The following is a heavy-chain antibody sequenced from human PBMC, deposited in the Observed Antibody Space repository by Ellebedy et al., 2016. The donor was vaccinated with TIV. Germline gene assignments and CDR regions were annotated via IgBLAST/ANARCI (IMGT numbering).Heavy chain of an antibody. V-gene: IGHV4-4*07. CDR1: GGSMSHYF. J-gene: IGHJ4*02. Sequence: MPSETLSLTCTVSGGSMSHYFWTRLRQPAGKGLEWIGRFHTSGSTTVNPSLKSRVTLSVDASTNRVSLKLSSVTAADTAVYYCGGGWTTHLGLDFWGQGALVTVSS. CDR2: FHTSGST. D-gene: IGHD3-16*01. CDR3: GGGWTTHLGLDF.